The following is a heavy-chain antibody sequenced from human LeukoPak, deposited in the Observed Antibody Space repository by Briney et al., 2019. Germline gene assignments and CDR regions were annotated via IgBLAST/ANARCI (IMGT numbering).Heavy chain of an antibody. CDR2: IYYSGST. J-gene: IGHJ4*02. V-gene: IGHV4-59*01. Sequence: SETLSLTCTVSGGSISSYYWSWIRQPPGKGLEWIGYIYYSGSTNYNPSLRSRVTISVDTSKNQFSLKLSSVTAADTAVYYCARVGYSYGLDYWGQGTLVTVSS. CDR1: GGSISSYY. CDR3: ARVGYSYGLDY. D-gene: IGHD5-18*01.